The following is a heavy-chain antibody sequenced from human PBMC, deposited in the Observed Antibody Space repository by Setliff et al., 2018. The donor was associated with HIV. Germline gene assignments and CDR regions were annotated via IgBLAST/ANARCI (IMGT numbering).Heavy chain of an antibody. D-gene: IGHD4-4*01. V-gene: IGHV1-69*13. J-gene: IGHJ4*02. CDR3: APIDPFPHDYSNSSFDY. CDR2: IIPIFGTA. Sequence: SVKVSCKASGGTFSSYAISWVRQAPGQGLEWMGGIIPIFGTANYAQKFQGRVTITADESTSTAYMVLSSLRSEDTAVYYCAPIDPFPHDYSNSSFDYWGQGTLVTVSS. CDR1: GGTFSSYA.